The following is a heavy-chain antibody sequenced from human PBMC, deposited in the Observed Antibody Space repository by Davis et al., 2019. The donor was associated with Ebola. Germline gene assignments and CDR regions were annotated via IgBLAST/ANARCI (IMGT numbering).Heavy chain of an antibody. CDR1: GFTFGDYA. J-gene: IGHJ3*02. Sequence: PGGSLRLSCTASGFTFGDYAMSWFRQAPGKGLEWVSSISSSSSYIYYADSVKGRFTIPRDNAKNSLFLQMNSLRAEDTAVYYCAAADIVVVVDGTSYPHAFDTWGQGTVVTVSS. V-gene: IGHV3-21*01. CDR3: AAADIVVVVDGTSYPHAFDT. D-gene: IGHD2-15*01. CDR2: ISSSSSYI.